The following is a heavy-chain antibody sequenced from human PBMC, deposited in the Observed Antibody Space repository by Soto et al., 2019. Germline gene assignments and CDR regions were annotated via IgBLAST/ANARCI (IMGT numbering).Heavy chain of an antibody. CDR2: IYLGDSNT. CDR1: GYSFTSYW. CDR3: ARQEYCSSTACYTVDS. V-gene: IGHV5-51*01. J-gene: IGHJ4*02. D-gene: IGHD2-2*02. Sequence: GESLKISCKGSGYSFTSYWIGWVRQMPGKGLEWMGIIYLGDSNTRYGPSFQGQVTISADKSISTAYLEWSSLKASDTAIYYCARQEYCSSTACYTVDSWGQGTLVTVSS.